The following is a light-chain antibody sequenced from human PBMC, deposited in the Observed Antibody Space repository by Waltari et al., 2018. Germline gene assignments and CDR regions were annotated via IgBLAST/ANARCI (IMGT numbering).Light chain of an antibody. Sequence: EIVLTQSPATLSLSPGERATLSCRASQSVSTYLAWYQQKQKPGQAPRLLIYDASNRATGIPARFSGSGSGTDFTLTISGLEPEDSAIYYCHQRSSWPLTFGGGTKVEIK. V-gene: IGKV3-11*01. CDR2: DAS. J-gene: IGKJ4*01. CDR1: QSVSTY. CDR3: HQRSSWPLT.